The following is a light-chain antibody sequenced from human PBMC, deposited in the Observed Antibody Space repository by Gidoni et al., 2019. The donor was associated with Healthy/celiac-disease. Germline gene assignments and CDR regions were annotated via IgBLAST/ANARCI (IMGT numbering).Light chain of an antibody. Sequence: DIQITQSPYSLSASVGDRVTITCQASQDISNYLNWYQQKPGKDPKLLIYDASKLETGVPSRFSGSGSGTDFTFTISSLQPEDIATYYCQQYDNLLPLTFXGXTKVEIK. J-gene: IGKJ4*01. CDR3: QQYDNLLPLT. CDR2: DAS. CDR1: QDISNY. V-gene: IGKV1-33*01.